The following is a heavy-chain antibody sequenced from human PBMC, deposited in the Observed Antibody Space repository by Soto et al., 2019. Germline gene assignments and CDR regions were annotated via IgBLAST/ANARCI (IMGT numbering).Heavy chain of an antibody. J-gene: IGHJ3*02. CDR1: GLTFSNFG. CDR3: ARVNTPAFDI. V-gene: IGHV3-33*05. D-gene: IGHD2-15*01. CDR2: LSPDGNNQ. Sequence: GGSLRLSCALSGLTFSNFGMHWVRQAPGKRLEWVALLSPDGNNQYYGDSVKGRFTIARDTSKNTLYLQMSSLRAADTAVYYCARVNTPAFDIWGQGTMVTVSS.